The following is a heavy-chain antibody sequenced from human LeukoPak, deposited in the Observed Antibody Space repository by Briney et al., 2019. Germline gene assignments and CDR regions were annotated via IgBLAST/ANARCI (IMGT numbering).Heavy chain of an antibody. V-gene: IGHV3-7*01. CDR2: IKQDGSEK. CDR3: ARDGEPFDY. Sequence: PGGSLRLSCAAFKFTFRSDWMSWVRQAPGKGLEWVANIKQDGSEKYYVDSVKGRFTISRDNTKNSLYLQMNSLRADDTAMYYCARDGEPFDYWGQGTLVTVSS. CDR1: KFTFRSDW. J-gene: IGHJ4*02.